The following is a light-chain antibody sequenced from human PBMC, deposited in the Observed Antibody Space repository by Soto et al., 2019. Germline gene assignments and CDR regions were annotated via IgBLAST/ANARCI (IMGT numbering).Light chain of an antibody. Sequence: DIQMTQSPSTLSASVGDRVTITCRASQRFSSWLAWYQQKPGRAPKLLIYDASSLEGGDPSRFSGSGSGTEFTLTISSLQPDDFATYYCQQYNSYPWTFGQGTKVEIK. V-gene: IGKV1-5*01. CDR3: QQYNSYPWT. J-gene: IGKJ1*01. CDR1: QRFSSW. CDR2: DAS.